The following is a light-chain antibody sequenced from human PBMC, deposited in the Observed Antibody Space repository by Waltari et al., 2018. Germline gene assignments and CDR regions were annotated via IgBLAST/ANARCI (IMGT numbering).Light chain of an antibody. CDR3: QQYFNIPWT. J-gene: IGKJ1*01. CDR1: QSVLSSSNNENY. CDR2: WAS. Sequence: DIVMTQSPDSLAVSLGERATINCKSSQSVLSSSNNENYLAWYQQKPGQPPKLLIYWASTRDSGLPDRFSGSGSGTDFALTISSLQAEDVAIYYCQQYFNIPWTFGQGTKVEIK. V-gene: IGKV4-1*01.